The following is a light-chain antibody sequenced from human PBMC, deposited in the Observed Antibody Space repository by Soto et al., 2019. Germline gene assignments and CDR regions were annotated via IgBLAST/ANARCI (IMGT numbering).Light chain of an antibody. CDR2: GAS. V-gene: IGKV3-20*01. CDR3: QQYGSWCT. CDR1: QSVSSSY. J-gene: IGKJ2*02. Sequence: EIVLTQSPGTLSLSPGERATLSCRASQSVSSSYLAWYQQKPGQAPRLLIYGASSRATGIPDRFSGSGSGTDFTLPISRLEPEDFAVYYCQQYGSWCTFGQGTKLEIK.